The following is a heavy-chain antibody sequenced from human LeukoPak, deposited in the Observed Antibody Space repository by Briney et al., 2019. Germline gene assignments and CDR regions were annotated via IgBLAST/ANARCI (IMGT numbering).Heavy chain of an antibody. D-gene: IGHD2-2*01. V-gene: IGHV3-7*01. CDR1: GFTFSSYW. CDR2: IKQDGSEK. CDR3: ARDRCSSTSCYGPYYMDV. Sequence: PGGSLRLSCAAPGFTFSSYWMSCVRQAPGKGLEWVANIKQDGSEKYYVDSVKGRFTISRDNAKNSLYLQMNSLRDEDTAVYYCARDRCSSTSCYGPYYMDVWGKGTTVTVSS. J-gene: IGHJ6*03.